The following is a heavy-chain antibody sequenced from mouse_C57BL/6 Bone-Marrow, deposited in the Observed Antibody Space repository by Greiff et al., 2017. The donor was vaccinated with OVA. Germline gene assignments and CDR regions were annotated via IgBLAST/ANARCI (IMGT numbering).Heavy chain of an antibody. V-gene: IGHV1-7*01. J-gene: IGHJ4*01. Sequence: QVQLQQSGAELAKPGASVKLSCKASGYTFTSYWMHWVKQRPGQGLEWIGYINPSSGYTKYNQKFKDKATLTADKSSSTAYMQLSSLTYEDSAVYYCARFPTAYYYAMDYWGQGTSVTVSS. CDR3: ARFPTAYYYAMDY. CDR2: INPSSGYT. CDR1: GYTFTSYW. D-gene: IGHD1-2*01.